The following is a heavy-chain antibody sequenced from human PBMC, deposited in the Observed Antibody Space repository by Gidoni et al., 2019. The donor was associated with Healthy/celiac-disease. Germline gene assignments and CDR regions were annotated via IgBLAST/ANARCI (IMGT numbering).Heavy chain of an antibody. CDR3: ARDGVTGTSPYFDY. CDR1: GFTFSSYA. CDR2: MSYDGSNK. Sequence: QVQLVESGGGVFKPGRSLQLSCAASGFTFSSYAMHWGRQAPGKGLEWVVVMSYDGSNKYEADSVKGRFTISRENSKNTRYLKRNSLRAEDTALYYCARDGVTGTSPYFDYGGQGTLVTVSS. J-gene: IGHJ4*02. D-gene: IGHD1-7*01. V-gene: IGHV3-30-3*01.